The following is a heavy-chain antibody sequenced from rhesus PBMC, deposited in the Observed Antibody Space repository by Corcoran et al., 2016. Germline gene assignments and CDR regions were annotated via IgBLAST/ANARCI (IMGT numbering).Heavy chain of an antibody. V-gene: IGHV4-93*02. J-gene: IGHJ1*01. Sequence: QVQLQESGPAVVKPSETLSLTCAVSGASISNSNKWWSWVRQFPGEGREWIGGIYSMGGSTEYKSSIKSRVSISMDTSKNQFSLKVNSVTAADVAIYYCVRHTIDSGKPSYFEFWGQGAPVTVSS. CDR3: VRHTIDSGKPSYFEF. D-gene: IGHD3-16*01. CDR2: IYSMGGST. CDR1: GASISNSNKW.